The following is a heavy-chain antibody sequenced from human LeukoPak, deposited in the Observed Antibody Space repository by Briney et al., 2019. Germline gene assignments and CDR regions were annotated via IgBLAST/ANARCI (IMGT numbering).Heavy chain of an antibody. Sequence: GGSLRLSCAASGFTFSDYYMSWIRQAPGKGLERVSYISSSGSTIYYADSVKGRFTISRHNSKNTLYLQMNSLRAEDTAVYYCARAKGHSGSYYSRGAFDIWGQGTMVTVSS. J-gene: IGHJ3*02. CDR2: ISSSGSTI. V-gene: IGHV3-11*01. CDR1: GFTFSDYY. CDR3: ARAKGHSGSYYSRGAFDI. D-gene: IGHD1-26*01.